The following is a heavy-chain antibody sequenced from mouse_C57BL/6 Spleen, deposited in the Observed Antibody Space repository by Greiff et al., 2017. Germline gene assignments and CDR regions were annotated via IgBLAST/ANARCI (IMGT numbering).Heavy chain of an antibody. V-gene: IGHV5-4*03. CDR3: AGASMVATWAY. CDR2: ICAGGSYT. CDR1: GFTFSSYA. D-gene: IGHD2-2*01. J-gene: IGHJ3*01. Sequence: EVKLVESGGGLVKPGGSLKLSCAASGFTFSSYAMSWVRQTPEKRLEWVATICAGGSYTCYPHNVKGRVTFTRDNAKNNLYLRMSHLKYDDTALYYCAGASMVATWAYWGQGTMLTVSA.